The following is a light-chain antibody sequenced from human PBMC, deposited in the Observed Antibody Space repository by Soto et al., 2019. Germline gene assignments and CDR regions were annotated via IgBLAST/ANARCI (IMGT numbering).Light chain of an antibody. V-gene: IGKV1-5*01. J-gene: IGKJ1*01. CDR2: DAS. CDR3: QQYPNTNQPWM. Sequence: DIQVTQSPPTLSASVGDRVTITCQASQTISTWMAWYQQKPGKAPKLLVYDASTLQSGVASRFSGSGSGTEFTLIISGLQPDEAATYYCQQYPNTNQPWMFGQVTKVDSK. CDR1: QTISTW.